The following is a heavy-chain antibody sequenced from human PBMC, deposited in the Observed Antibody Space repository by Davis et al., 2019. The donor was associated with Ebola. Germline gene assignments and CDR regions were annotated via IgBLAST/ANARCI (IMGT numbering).Heavy chain of an antibody. Sequence: ASVKVSCKASGYTFTSYGISWVRQAPGQGLEWMGWINPNSGGTNYAQRFQGRVTITRDMSTTTSYLDLSNLRSEDTAVYYCAASAGTVGKFDYWGQGTLVTVSS. D-gene: IGHD1-14*01. V-gene: IGHV1-18*01. CDR3: AASAGTVGKFDY. CDR1: GYTFTSYG. CDR2: INPNSGGT. J-gene: IGHJ4*01.